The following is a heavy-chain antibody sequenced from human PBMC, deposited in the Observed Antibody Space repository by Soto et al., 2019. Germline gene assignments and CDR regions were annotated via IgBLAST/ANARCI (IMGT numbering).Heavy chain of an antibody. D-gene: IGHD2-15*01. CDR3: APHVHCSGGSCHYDAFDI. V-gene: IGHV3-23*01. Sequence: EVQLLESGGGLVQPGESLRLSCAFSGFIFGNYMMTWVRQAPGKGLEWVSTIRDGGESTYYADSVKGRFTISRDNSKNTLYLQMDRLGVEDTAVYYCAPHVHCSGGSCHYDAFDIRGQGTMGTVSS. CDR2: IRDGGEST. J-gene: IGHJ3*02. CDR1: GFIFGNYM.